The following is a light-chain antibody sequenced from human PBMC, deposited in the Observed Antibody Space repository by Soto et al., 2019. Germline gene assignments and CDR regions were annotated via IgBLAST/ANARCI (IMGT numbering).Light chain of an antibody. CDR1: QIIRNN. Sequence: DIQMTQSPSSLSASVGDRVTITCRASQIIRNNLNWYQHTPGKAPKVLIYAASILQGGVPSRFSGSGSGTDFTLTINSLQPEDFATYYCQQSFSAPFTFGPGTKVDI. CDR3: QQSFSAPFT. CDR2: AAS. V-gene: IGKV1-39*01. J-gene: IGKJ3*01.